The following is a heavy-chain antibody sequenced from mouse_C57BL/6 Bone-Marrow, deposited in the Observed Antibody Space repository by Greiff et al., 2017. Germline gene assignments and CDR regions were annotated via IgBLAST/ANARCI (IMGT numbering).Heavy chain of an antibody. Sequence: VKLQQPGTELVKPGASVKLSCKASGYTFTSYWMHWVKQRPGQGLEWIGNINPSNGGTNYNEKFKSKATLTVDKSSSTAYMQLSSLTSEDSAVYYCARDDGSSYEYYFDYWGQGTTLTVSS. CDR2: INPSNGGT. CDR1: GYTFTSYW. V-gene: IGHV1-53*01. J-gene: IGHJ2*01. D-gene: IGHD1-1*01. CDR3: ARDDGSSYEYYFDY.